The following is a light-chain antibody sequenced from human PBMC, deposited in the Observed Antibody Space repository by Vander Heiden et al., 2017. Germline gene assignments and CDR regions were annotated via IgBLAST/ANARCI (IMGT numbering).Light chain of an antibody. Sequence: SALTQPPSASASPGQPVTISCTGTSSDVGGYNYVSWYQQHPGKAPKLMIYEVSKRPSGVPDRFSGSKSGNTASLTVSGLQAEDEADYYCTSYAGSNNHVVFGGGTKLTVL. CDR1: SSDVGGYNY. J-gene: IGLJ2*01. CDR2: EVS. CDR3: TSYAGSNNHVV. V-gene: IGLV2-8*01.